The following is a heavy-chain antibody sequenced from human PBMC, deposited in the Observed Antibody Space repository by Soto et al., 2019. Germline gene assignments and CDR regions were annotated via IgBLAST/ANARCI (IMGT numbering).Heavy chain of an antibody. D-gene: IGHD6-13*01. CDR1: GDSISSGGNS. CDR2: IFHSGTT. J-gene: IGHJ6*02. Sequence: QLQLQEAGSGLVKPSQTLSLTCAVSGDSISSGGNSWNWNRQPPGKGLEWVGYIFHSGTTYYNPSLKSRVTISLDRSKNQFSLKLTSVTAADTAVYYCARDKWRAGAGGFYGMDVWGQGTTVTVSS. V-gene: IGHV4-30-2*01. CDR3: ARDKWRAGAGGFYGMDV.